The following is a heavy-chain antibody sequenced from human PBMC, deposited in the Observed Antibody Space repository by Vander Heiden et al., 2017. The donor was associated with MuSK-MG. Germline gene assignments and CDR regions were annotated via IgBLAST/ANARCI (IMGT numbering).Heavy chain of an antibody. CDR2: ITNDGSRR. CDR1: GFTFGGHG. Sequence: QVQLVESGGGVVQPGRSLRLSCAASGFTFGGHGLPWVRQGPGKGLEWVAFITNDGSRRNYVDSVEGRFTISRDNSKNTVYLEMNSLRPEDTAVYYCAKMLGRKPVTGAVSYHYYAMDVWGQGTTVTVSS. V-gene: IGHV3-30*18. D-gene: IGHD6-19*01. J-gene: IGHJ6*02. CDR3: AKMLGRKPVTGAVSYHYYAMDV.